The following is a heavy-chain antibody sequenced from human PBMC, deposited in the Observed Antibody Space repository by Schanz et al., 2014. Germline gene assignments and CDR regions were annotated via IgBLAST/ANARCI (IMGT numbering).Heavy chain of an antibody. CDR2: LSFDSRHI. CDR1: GFSFDSYN. CDR3: ARDGVAATTDFEY. V-gene: IGHV3-21*06. J-gene: IGHJ4*02. D-gene: IGHD1-1*01. Sequence: EVQLVESGGGLVKPGGSLRLSCTASGFSFDSYNMNWVRQSPGKGLEWVAFLSFDSRHIYYADSVKGRFTISRDNAKISLHLQMNTPRADDTAVYYCARDGVAATTDFEYWGQGALVTVSS.